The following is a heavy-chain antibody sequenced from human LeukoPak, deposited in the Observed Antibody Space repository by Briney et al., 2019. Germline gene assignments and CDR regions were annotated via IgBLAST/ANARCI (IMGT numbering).Heavy chain of an antibody. CDR2: IYPGDSDT. J-gene: IGHJ3*02. CDR1: GYSFTSYW. Sequence: GEPLKISCKGSGYSFTSYWIGWVRQMPGKGLEWMGIIYPGDSDTRYSPSFQGQVTISADKSISTAYLQWSSLKASDTAMYYCARPSYSSGWYQTIDAFDIWGQGTMVTVSS. V-gene: IGHV5-51*01. D-gene: IGHD6-19*01. CDR3: ARPSYSSGWYQTIDAFDI.